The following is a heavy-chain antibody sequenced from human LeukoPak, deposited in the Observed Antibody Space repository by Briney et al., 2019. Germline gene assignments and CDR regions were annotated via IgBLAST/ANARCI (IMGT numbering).Heavy chain of an antibody. CDR2: IYYSGST. V-gene: IGHV4-59*08. CDR3: ARHGWGYDDYYYYGMDV. Sequence: ASETLFLTCTVSGGSISSYYWSWIRQPPGKGLEWIGYIYYSGSTNYNPSLKSRVTISVDTSKNQFSLKLSSVTAADTAVYYCARHGWGYDDYYYYGMDVWGQGTTVTVSS. J-gene: IGHJ6*02. CDR1: GGSISSYY. D-gene: IGHD5-12*01.